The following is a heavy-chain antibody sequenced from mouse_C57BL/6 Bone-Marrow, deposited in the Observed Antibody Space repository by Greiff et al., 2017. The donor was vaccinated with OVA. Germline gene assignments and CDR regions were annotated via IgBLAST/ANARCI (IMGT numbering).Heavy chain of an antibody. CDR1: GYSITSGYY. CDR2: ISYDGSN. Sequence: ESGPGLVKPSQSLSLTCSVTGYSITSGYYWNWIRQFPGNKLEWMGYISYDGSNNYNPSLKNRISITRDTSKNQFFLKLNSVTTEDTATYYCARDSSGYADFDYWGQGTTLTVSS. V-gene: IGHV3-6*01. D-gene: IGHD3-2*02. J-gene: IGHJ2*01. CDR3: ARDSSGYADFDY.